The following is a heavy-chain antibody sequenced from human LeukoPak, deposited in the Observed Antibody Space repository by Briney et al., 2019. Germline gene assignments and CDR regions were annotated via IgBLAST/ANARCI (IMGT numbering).Heavy chain of an antibody. J-gene: IGHJ4*02. Sequence: GGSLRLSCVTSGFTFSHYAMHWVRQAPGKGLEWVAVIWNDGSDKYYGDPVKGRFTISRDNAKKTVYLQMNSLRVEETAVYYCAKDAQRGFDYSNSLESWGQGALVTVSS. CDR1: GFTFSHYA. CDR2: IWNDGSDK. V-gene: IGHV3-33*06. CDR3: AKDAQRGFDYSNSLES. D-gene: IGHD4-11*01.